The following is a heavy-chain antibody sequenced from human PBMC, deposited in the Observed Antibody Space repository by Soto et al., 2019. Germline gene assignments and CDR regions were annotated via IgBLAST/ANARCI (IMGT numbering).Heavy chain of an antibody. CDR3: ARGRYGEY. CDR2: ISAHNGNT. Sequence: QVHLVQSGAEVKKPGASVKVSCKGSGYAFTTYGITWVRQAPGQGLEWRGWISAHNGNTSYAQKLQGRVTVTRDTPTSTAYMELRSLRSDATAVYYCARGRYGEYWGQGALVTVSS. CDR1: GYAFTTYG. V-gene: IGHV1-18*01. J-gene: IGHJ4*02. D-gene: IGHD3-10*01.